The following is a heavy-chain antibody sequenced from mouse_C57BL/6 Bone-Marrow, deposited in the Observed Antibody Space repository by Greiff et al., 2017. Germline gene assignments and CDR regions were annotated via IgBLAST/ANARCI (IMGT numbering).Heavy chain of an antibody. Sequence: VKLMESGPGLVQPSQSLSITCTVSGFSLTSYGVHWVRQSPGKGLEWLGVIWRGGSTDYNAAFMSRLSITKDNSKSQVFFKMNSLQADDTAIYYCAKTYYYGSSYSAMDYWGQGTSVTVSS. CDR2: IWRGGST. J-gene: IGHJ4*01. CDR3: AKTYYYGSSYSAMDY. CDR1: GFSLTSYG. D-gene: IGHD1-1*01. V-gene: IGHV2-5*01.